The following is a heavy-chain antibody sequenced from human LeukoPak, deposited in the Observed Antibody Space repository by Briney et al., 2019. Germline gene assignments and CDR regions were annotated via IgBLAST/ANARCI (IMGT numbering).Heavy chain of an antibody. J-gene: IGHJ5*02. V-gene: IGHV3-23*01. CDR3: AKGGLVHRFDP. Sequence: PGGSLRLSCAASGFTFSTYAMSWVRQAPGKGLEWVSGISGSGGSTFYADSVKGRFTISRDNSKNTLYLQMNSLRADDTAVYYCAKGGLVHRFDPWGQGTLVTVSS. CDR1: GFTFSTYA. CDR2: ISGSGGST.